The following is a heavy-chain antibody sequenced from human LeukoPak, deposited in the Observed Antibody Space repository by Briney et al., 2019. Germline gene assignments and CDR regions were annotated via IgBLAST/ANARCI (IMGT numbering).Heavy chain of an antibody. CDR1: GGSISSGGYY. CDR3: ASDPQYCSSTSCYEELG. D-gene: IGHD2-2*01. V-gene: IGHV4-31*03. CDR2: IYYSGST. J-gene: IGHJ4*02. Sequence: SETLSLTCTVSGGSISSGGYYWSWIRQHPGKGLEWIGYIYYSGSTYYNPSLKSRVTISVDTSKNQFSLKLSSVTAADTAVYYCASDPQYCSSTSCYEELGWGQGTLVTVSS.